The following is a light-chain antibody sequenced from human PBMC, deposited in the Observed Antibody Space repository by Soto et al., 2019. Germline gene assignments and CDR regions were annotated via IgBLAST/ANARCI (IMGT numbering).Light chain of an antibody. CDR1: SSDIGAYDY. V-gene: IGLV2-14*01. CDR2: EVN. CDR3: VSFTTTSTHG. Sequence: QSALTQPASLSGSPGQSITISFTGTSSDIGAYDYVSWFQQHPGKAPKPMISEVNNRPSGVSNRFSGSKSGNTAYLTISGLQVDDEAEYFCVSFTTTSTHGFGNGTKVTAL. J-gene: IGLJ1*01.